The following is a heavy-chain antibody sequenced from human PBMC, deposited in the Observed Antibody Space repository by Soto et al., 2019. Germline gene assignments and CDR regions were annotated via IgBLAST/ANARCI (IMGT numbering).Heavy chain of an antibody. V-gene: IGHV4-59*01. J-gene: IGHJ4*02. Sequence: LSLTCTVSGGSISSYYWSWIRQPPGKGLEWIGYIYYSGGTNYNPSLKSRVTISVDTSKNQFSLKLSSVTAADTAVYYCARDLAAAGHFDYWGQGTLVTVSS. CDR2: IYYSGGT. CDR3: ARDLAAAGHFDY. CDR1: GGSISSYY. D-gene: IGHD6-13*01.